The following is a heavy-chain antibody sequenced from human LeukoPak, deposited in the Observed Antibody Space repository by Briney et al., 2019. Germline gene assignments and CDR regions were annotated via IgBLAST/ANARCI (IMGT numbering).Heavy chain of an antibody. CDR2: IRHGGTQ. Sequence: GGSLRLSCAASGFMFSGYGMHWVRQVPGKGLEWVAFIRHGGTQYHTDSVKGRFTISRDNAKNSLYLQMSSLRAEDTAVYYCARVVLYYSYMDVWGKGTPVTVSS. CDR1: GFMFSGYG. V-gene: IGHV3-30*02. CDR3: ARVVLYYSYMDV. J-gene: IGHJ6*03. D-gene: IGHD3-10*01.